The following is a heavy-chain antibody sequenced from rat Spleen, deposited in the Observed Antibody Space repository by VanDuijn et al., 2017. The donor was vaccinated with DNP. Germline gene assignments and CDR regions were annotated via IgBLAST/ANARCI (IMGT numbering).Heavy chain of an antibody. CDR1: GFSITSNY. J-gene: IGHJ2*01. V-gene: IGHV3-1*01. CDR2: ISYSGGT. CDR3: ARWVRYFDS. Sequence: EVQLQESGPGLVKPSQSLSLTCSVTGFSITSNYRWNWIRKFPGNKMEYLGYISYSGGTNYNPFLKSRISITRDTSKNQFFLHLNSLTTEDTATYYCARWVRYFDSWGQGVMVTVSS. D-gene: IGHD4-5*01.